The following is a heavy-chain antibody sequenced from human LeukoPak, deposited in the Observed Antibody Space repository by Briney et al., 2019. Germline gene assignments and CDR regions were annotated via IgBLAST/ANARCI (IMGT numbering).Heavy chain of an antibody. V-gene: IGHV1-46*01. D-gene: IGHD4-11*01. CDR1: GYTFTSYY. Sequence: GASVKVSCKASGYTFTSYYMHWVRQAPGQGLEWMGIINPSGGSTSYAQKFQGRVTMTRDTFTSTVYMELSSLRSEDTAVYYCARDRIVTTDYYYGMDVWGQGTTVTVSS. J-gene: IGHJ6*02. CDR3: ARDRIVTTDYYYGMDV. CDR2: INPSGGST.